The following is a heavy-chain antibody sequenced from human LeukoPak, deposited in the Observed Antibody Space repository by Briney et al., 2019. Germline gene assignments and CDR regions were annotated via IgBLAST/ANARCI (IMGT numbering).Heavy chain of an antibody. CDR3: AKDQGYSSSPDY. CDR1: GFTFSSYG. D-gene: IGHD6-6*01. Sequence: GGSLRLSCAASGFTFSSYGMHWVRQAPGKGLEWVAFIRYDGSNKYYADSVKGRFTISRDNSKNTLYLQMNSLRAEDTAVYYCAKDQGYSSSPDYWGQGTLVTVSS. CDR2: IRYDGSNK. J-gene: IGHJ4*02. V-gene: IGHV3-30*02.